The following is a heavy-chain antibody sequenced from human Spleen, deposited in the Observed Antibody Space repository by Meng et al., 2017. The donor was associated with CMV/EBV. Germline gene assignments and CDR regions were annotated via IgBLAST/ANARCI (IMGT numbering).Heavy chain of an antibody. CDR1: GFTFSSYA. V-gene: IGHV3-30-3*01. Sequence: GESLKISCAASGFTFSSYAMHWVRQAPGKGLEWVAVLSYDGSNKYYADSVKGRFTISRDNSTNTLYLQMNSLRADDTAVYYCAKDLGYCTDISCWGQGTLVTVSS. CDR3: AKDLGYCTDISC. CDR2: LSYDGSNK. D-gene: IGHD2-8*02. J-gene: IGHJ4*02.